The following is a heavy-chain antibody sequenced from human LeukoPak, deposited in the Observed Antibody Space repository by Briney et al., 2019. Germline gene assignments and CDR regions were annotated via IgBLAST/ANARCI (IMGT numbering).Heavy chain of an antibody. CDR1: GGSINSYY. V-gene: IGHV4-59*13. CDR3: AGGGYYGSGNDFRFDP. Sequence: SETLSLTCTVSGGSINSYYWSWIRQPPGKGLECVGYIHYTGSTKYNPSLKSRVTISVDTSKSQFPLKLSSVTAADTAIYYCAGGGYYGSGNDFRFDPWGQGTLVTVSS. CDR2: IHYTGST. D-gene: IGHD3-10*01. J-gene: IGHJ5*02.